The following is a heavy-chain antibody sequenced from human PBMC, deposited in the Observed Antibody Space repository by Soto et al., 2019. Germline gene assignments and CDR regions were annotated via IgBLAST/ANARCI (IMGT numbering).Heavy chain of an antibody. CDR1: GFTFSSYD. CDR3: ARGGKTTPFDY. J-gene: IGHJ4*02. V-gene: IGHV3-13*01. CDR2: IGTAGDT. D-gene: IGHD4-17*01. Sequence: GGSLRLSCAASGFTFSSYDMHWVRQATGKGLEWVSAIGTAGDTYYPGSVKGRFTISRENAKNSLYLQMNSLRAGDTAVYYGARGGKTTPFDYWGQGTLVTVSS.